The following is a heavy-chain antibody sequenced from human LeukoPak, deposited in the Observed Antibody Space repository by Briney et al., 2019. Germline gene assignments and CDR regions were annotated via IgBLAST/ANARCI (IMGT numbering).Heavy chain of an antibody. CDR2: ISSSSSTI. D-gene: IGHD1-26*01. J-gene: IGHJ4*02. CDR3: ARDWYEMGELLVDY. Sequence: GGSLRLSCAASGFIFSSYSMNWVRQAPGKGLEWVSYISSSSSTIYYADSVKGRFTISRDNAKNSLYLQMNSLRADDTAVYYCARDWYEMGELLVDYWGQGILVSVSS. CDR1: GFIFSSYS. V-gene: IGHV3-48*01.